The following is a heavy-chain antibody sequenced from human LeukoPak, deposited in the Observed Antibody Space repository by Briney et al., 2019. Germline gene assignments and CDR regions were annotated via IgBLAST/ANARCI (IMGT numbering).Heavy chain of an antibody. CDR2: IIPIFGTA. Sequence: ASVKVSCKASGGTFSSYAISWVRQAPGQGLEWMGGIIPIFGTANYAQKFQGRVMITADESTSTAYMELSSLRSEDTAVYYCARQYCSGGSCYVADYWGQGTLVTVSS. V-gene: IGHV1-69*13. D-gene: IGHD2-15*01. J-gene: IGHJ4*02. CDR1: GGTFSSYA. CDR3: ARQYCSGGSCYVADY.